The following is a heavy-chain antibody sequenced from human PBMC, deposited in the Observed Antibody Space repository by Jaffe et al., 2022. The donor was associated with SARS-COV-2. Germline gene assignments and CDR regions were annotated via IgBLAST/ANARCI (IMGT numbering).Heavy chain of an antibody. Sequence: EVQLVESGGGLVQPGGSLRLSCAASGLTFSSYWMSWVRQAPGKGLEWVANIKQDGSEKYYVDSVKGRFTISRDNAKNSLYLQMNSLRAEDTAVYYCARQNYFRDWGQGTLVTVSS. CDR1: GLTFSSYW. D-gene: IGHD3-10*01. J-gene: IGHJ4*02. V-gene: IGHV3-7*01. CDR3: ARQNYFRD. CDR2: IKQDGSEK.